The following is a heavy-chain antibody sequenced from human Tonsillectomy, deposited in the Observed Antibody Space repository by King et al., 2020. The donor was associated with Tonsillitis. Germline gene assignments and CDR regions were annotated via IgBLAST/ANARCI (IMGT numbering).Heavy chain of an antibody. Sequence: EVQLVESGGGLVQPGGSLRLSCAASGFTVSSNYMNWVRQAPGKGLEWVSVIYSGGSTYYADSVRGRFTISRDNSKNTLYLQMNSLRAEDTAVYYCATGPPRAIVPTIRTNDPDYWGQGTLVTVSS. CDR3: ATGPPRAIVPTIRTNDPDY. D-gene: IGHD5-12*01. J-gene: IGHJ4*02. CDR2: IYSGGST. CDR1: GFTVSSNY. V-gene: IGHV3-66*01.